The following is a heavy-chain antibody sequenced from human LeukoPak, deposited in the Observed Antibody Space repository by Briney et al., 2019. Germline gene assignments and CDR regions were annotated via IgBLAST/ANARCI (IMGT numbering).Heavy chain of an antibody. CDR1: GFTFSSYS. V-gene: IGHV3-21*01. CDR2: ISTSSSYI. J-gene: IGHJ4*02. Sequence: GGSLRLSCAASGFTFSSYSMNWVRQAPGKGLEWVSSISTSSSYIYYADSVKGRFTISRDNARNSLYLQMDSLRAEDTAVYYCAKVPVLKGISYFDSWGQGTLVTVSS. CDR3: AKVPVLKGISYFDS.